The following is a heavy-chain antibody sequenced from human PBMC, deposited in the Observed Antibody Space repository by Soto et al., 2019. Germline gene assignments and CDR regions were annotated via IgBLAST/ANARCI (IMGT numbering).Heavy chain of an antibody. J-gene: IGHJ4*02. Sequence: GSLRLSCAASGFTFSSYWMSWVRQAPGKGLEWVANIKQDGSEKYYVDSVKGRFTISRDNAKNSLYLQMSSLRAEDTAVYYCANYGGNSPYYFDYWGQGTLVTVSS. CDR3: ANYGGNSPYYFDY. V-gene: IGHV3-7*05. CDR1: GFTFSSYW. CDR2: IKQDGSEK. D-gene: IGHD4-17*01.